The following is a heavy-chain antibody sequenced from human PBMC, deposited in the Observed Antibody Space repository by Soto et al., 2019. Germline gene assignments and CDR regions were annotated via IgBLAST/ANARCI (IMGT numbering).Heavy chain of an antibody. V-gene: IGHV1-69*06. CDR2: IIPIFGTA. CDR3: VRPRPSGENYGMDV. CDR1: GCTFSSYA. J-gene: IGHJ6*02. Sequence: SVKVSCKASGCTFSSYAISWVRQAPGQGLEWMGGIIPIFGTANYAQKFQGRVTITADKSTSTAYMELSSLRSEDTAVYYCVRPRPSGENYGMDVWGQGTTVTVSS. D-gene: IGHD3-10*01.